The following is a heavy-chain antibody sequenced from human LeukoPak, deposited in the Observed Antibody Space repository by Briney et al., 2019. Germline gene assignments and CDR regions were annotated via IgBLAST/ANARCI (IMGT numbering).Heavy chain of an antibody. Sequence: GGSLRLSCAASGFTFSSYWMSWVRQAPGKGLEWVANIKQDGSEKYYVDSVKGRFTISRDNAKNSLYLQMNSLRAEDTAVYYCARVRLALHYDILTGYPSHFDYWGQGTLVTVSS. CDR3: ARVRLALHYDILTGYPSHFDY. CDR2: IKQDGSEK. V-gene: IGHV3-7*01. D-gene: IGHD3-9*01. CDR1: GFTFSSYW. J-gene: IGHJ4*02.